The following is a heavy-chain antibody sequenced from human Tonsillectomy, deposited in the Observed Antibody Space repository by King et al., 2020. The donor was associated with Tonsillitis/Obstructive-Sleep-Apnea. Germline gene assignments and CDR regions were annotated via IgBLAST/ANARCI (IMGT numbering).Heavy chain of an antibody. CDR1: GFTFSTSG. Sequence: QVQLVESGGGVVQPGRSLRLSCAASGFTFSTSGMHWVRQAPGKGLEWVAVIWFDGSNKYYTDSVKGRFTISRDNSKNTLYLQMNSLRAEDTAVYYCAKDRGFTYGPSDAFVIWGQGTMVPVPS. V-gene: IGHV3-33*06. CDR2: IWFDGSNK. D-gene: IGHD3-10*01. CDR3: AKDRGFTYGPSDAFVI. J-gene: IGHJ3*02.